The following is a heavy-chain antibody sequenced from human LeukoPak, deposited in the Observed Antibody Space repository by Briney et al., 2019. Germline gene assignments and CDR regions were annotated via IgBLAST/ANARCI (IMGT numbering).Heavy chain of an antibody. J-gene: IGHJ5*02. V-gene: IGHV1-18*01. D-gene: IGHD5-18*01. CDR3: AREVAGSGCSYVHFGFDP. CDR1: GYTFTSYG. Sequence: GASVKVSCKASGYTFTSYGISWVRQAPGQGLEWMGWISAYNGNTNYAQKLQGRVTMTTDTSTSTAYVELRSLRSDDTAVYYCAREVAGSGCSYVHFGFDPWGQGTLVTVSS. CDR2: ISAYNGNT.